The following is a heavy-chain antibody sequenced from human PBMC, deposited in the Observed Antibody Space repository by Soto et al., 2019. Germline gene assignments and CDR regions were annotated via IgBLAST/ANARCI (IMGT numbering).Heavy chain of an antibody. CDR3: ARSRSLLD. CDR2: ISDNGGST. V-gene: IGHV3-23*01. J-gene: IGHJ4*02. Sequence: GGSLRLSCAASGLTFSGFVMSWVRQAPRKGLEWVSSISDNGGSTYYADSVKGRFTISRDNSKNTLYLQMNSLRAEDTAVYYCARSRSLLDWGQGTVVTVSS. D-gene: IGHD2-21*01. CDR1: GLTFSGFV.